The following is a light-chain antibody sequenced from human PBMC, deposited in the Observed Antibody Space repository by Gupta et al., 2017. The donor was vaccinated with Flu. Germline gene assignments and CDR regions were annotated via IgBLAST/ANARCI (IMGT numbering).Light chain of an antibody. CDR3: RKRDRRLFA. Sequence: VPLVKPASISCSPTQRRVYSNGDIYWLCFQQRPGRSPRRLIYQDSHQESEGPDRCIGSRSGTDVTLKRSSGEAEDVGVDYCRKRDRRLFAFGQGTKVEIK. V-gene: IGKV2-30*01. J-gene: IGKJ1*01. CDR1: QRRVYSNGDIY. CDR2: QDS.